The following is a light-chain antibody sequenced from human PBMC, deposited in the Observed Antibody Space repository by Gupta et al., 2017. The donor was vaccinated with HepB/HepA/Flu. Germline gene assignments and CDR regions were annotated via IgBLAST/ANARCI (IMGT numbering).Light chain of an antibody. V-gene: IGKV3-15*01. CDR2: GAS. CDR3: QQYNSWPPIYT. Sequence: EIVMTQSPATLSVSPGERATLSCRASQSISSNLAWYQQKPGQAPRLLIYGASTRATGIPARFSGSGSGTEFTLTISSLQSEDFAVYYCQQYNSWPPIYTFGQGTKLEIK. CDR1: QSISSN. J-gene: IGKJ2*01.